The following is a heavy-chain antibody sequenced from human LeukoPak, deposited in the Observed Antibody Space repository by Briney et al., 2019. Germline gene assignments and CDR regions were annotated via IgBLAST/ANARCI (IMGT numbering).Heavy chain of an antibody. V-gene: IGHV4-39*01. J-gene: IGHJ5*02. Sequence: SETLSLTCTVSGGSISSSSYYWGWIRQPPGKGLEWIGSIYYSGSTYYNPSLKSRVTISVDTSKNQFSLKLSSVTAADTAVCYCARHLGYCSSTSCLNWFDPWGQGTLVTVSS. CDR2: IYYSGST. D-gene: IGHD2-2*01. CDR3: ARHLGYCSSTSCLNWFDP. CDR1: GGSISSSSYY.